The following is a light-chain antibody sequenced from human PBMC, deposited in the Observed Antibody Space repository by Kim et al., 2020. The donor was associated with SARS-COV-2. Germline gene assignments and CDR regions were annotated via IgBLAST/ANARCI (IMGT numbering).Light chain of an antibody. Sequence: VGYTSTSNCRAIPSRSSWFAWNQMKPDKAHTVLIYEASILESGVPSRFSGSGSGTEITLTISSRQPDDFATYYYQHHNSHSPSWTFGQGTKVDIK. CDR1: PSRSSW. V-gene: IGKV1-5*01. CDR3: QHHNSHSPSWT. J-gene: IGKJ1*01. CDR2: EAS.